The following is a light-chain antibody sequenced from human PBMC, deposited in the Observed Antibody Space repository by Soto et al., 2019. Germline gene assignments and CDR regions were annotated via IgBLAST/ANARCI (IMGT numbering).Light chain of an antibody. Sequence: ETVMTQSPATLSVSPGETATLSCRASQTVSLNLAWYQLKPGQSPRLLIYGAFTRAADVPARFSGGGSGTDFTLTISSLQSEDFAVYHCHQYGVWPYTFGQGTKQEL. CDR2: GAF. CDR1: QTVSLN. V-gene: IGKV3-15*01. J-gene: IGKJ2*01. CDR3: HQYGVWPYT.